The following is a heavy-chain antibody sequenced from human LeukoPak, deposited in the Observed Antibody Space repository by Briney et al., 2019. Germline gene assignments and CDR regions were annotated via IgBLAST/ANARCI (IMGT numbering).Heavy chain of an antibody. CDR1: GGSISSYY. J-gene: IGHJ2*01. CDR2: IYYSGST. CDR3: ARHEGDYTAMDPYWYFDL. Sequence: SETLSLTCTVSGGSISSYYWSWIRQPPGKGLEWIGYIYYSGSTNYNPSLKSRVTISVDTSKNQFSLKLSSVTAADTAVYYCARHEGDYTAMDPYWYFDLWGRGTLVTVSS. V-gene: IGHV4-59*08. D-gene: IGHD5-18*01.